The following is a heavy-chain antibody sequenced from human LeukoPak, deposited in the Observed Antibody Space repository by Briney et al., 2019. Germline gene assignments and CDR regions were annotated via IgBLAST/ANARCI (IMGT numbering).Heavy chain of an antibody. CDR2: IYYSGTT. Sequence: PSETLSLTCTVSGGSISSSSHYWGWIRQPRGQGLEWIGIIYYSGTTYYNPSLKSRVTTSVDTSTNQFSLKLSSVTAADTAVYCCARRPSTVAGFDYWGQGTLVTVSS. CDR3: ARRPSTVAGFDY. V-gene: IGHV4-39*01. CDR1: GGSISSSSHY. J-gene: IGHJ4*02. D-gene: IGHD6-19*01.